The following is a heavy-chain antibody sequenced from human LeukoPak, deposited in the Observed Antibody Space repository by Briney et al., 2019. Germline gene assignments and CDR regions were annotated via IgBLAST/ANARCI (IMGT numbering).Heavy chain of an antibody. D-gene: IGHD6-13*01. CDR1: GFTFSSYG. Sequence: PGRSLRLSCAASGFTFSSYGMHWVRQAPGKGLEWVAVISYDGSNKYYADSVKGRFTISRDNSKNTLYLQMNSLRAEDTAVYYCAKDPGIAAAGDYGMDVWGQGTTVTVSS. V-gene: IGHV3-30*18. CDR2: ISYDGSNK. J-gene: IGHJ6*02. CDR3: AKDPGIAAAGDYGMDV.